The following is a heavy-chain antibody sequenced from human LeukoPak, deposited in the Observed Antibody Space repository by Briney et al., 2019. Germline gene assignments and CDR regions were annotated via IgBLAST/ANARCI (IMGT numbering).Heavy chain of an antibody. CDR3: ARDYRERRLYYYGSGSPYYYYMDV. CDR1: GGPISSYY. Sequence: SETLSLTCTVSGGPISSYYWSWIRQPPGKGLEWIGYIYYSGSTNYNPSLKSRVTISVDTSKNQFSLKLSSVTAADTAVYYCARDYRERRLYYYGSGSPYYYYMDVWGKGTAVTVSS. D-gene: IGHD3-10*01. J-gene: IGHJ6*03. V-gene: IGHV4-59*01. CDR2: IYYSGST.